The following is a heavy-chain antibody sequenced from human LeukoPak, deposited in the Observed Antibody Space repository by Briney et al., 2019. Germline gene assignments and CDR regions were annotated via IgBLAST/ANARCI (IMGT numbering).Heavy chain of an antibody. CDR2: ISGSGGST. Sequence: GGSLRLSCAASGFTFSSYAMSWVRQAPGKGLEWFSTISGSGGSTYYADSVKGRFTISRDNSKNTLYLQMNSVRAEDTAVYYCAKYYYGSGSKGYFDYWGQGTLVTVSS. J-gene: IGHJ4*02. V-gene: IGHV3-23*01. D-gene: IGHD3-10*01. CDR3: AKYYYGSGSKGYFDY. CDR1: GFTFSSYA.